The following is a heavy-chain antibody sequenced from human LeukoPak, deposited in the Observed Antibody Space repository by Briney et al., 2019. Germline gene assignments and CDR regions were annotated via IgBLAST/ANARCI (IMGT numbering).Heavy chain of an antibody. Sequence: GGSLRLSCAASGFTFSNYWMHWVRQAPGKGLVWVSRIGTDGSSTSYADPVKGRFTISRDNAKNTLYLQMNSLRAEDTAVYYCAELGITMIGGVWGKGTTVTISS. CDR2: IGTDGSST. J-gene: IGHJ6*04. CDR1: GFTFSNYW. D-gene: IGHD3-10*02. CDR3: AELGITMIGGV. V-gene: IGHV3-74*01.